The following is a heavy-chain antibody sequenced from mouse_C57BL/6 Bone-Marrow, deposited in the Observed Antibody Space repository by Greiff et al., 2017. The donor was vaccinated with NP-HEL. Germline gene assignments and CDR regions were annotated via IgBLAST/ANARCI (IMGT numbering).Heavy chain of an antibody. D-gene: IGHD1-1*01. CDR2: ISDGGSYT. Sequence: EVQLVESGGGLVKPGASLKLSCAASGFTFSSYAMSWVRQTPEKRLEWVATISDGGSYTYYPDNVKGRFTISRDNAKNNLYLQMSHLKSEDTAMYYCARETTVWYFDVWGTGTTVTVSS. J-gene: IGHJ1*03. CDR1: GFTFSSYA. V-gene: IGHV5-4*01. CDR3: ARETTVWYFDV.